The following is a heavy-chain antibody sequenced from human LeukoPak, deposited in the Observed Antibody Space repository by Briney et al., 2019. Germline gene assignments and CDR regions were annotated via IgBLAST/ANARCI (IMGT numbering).Heavy chain of an antibody. J-gene: IGHJ6*03. V-gene: IGHV1-2*06. Sequence: ASVKVSCKASGYTFTGYCMHWVRQAPGQGLEWMGRIDPNSGGTNYAEKFQGRVTMTRDTSISTAYMELSRLRSDDTAVYYCARDSATSGYYYMDVWGKGTTVTVSS. CDR2: IDPNSGGT. CDR1: GYTFTGYC. D-gene: IGHD1-26*01. CDR3: ARDSATSGYYYMDV.